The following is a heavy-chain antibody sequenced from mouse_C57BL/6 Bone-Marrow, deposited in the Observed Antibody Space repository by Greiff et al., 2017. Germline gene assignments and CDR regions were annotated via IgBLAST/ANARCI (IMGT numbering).Heavy chain of an antibody. J-gene: IGHJ4*01. V-gene: IGHV1-19*01. D-gene: IGHD2-4*01. Sequence: EVQLQQSGPVLVKPGASVKMSCKASGYTFTDYYMNWVKQSHGKSLEWIGVINPYNGGTSYNQKFKGKATLTVDKSSSTAYMELNSLTSEDSAGYYCARADDYEICYAMDYWGQGTSVTVSS. CDR2: INPYNGGT. CDR3: ARADDYEICYAMDY. CDR1: GYTFTDYY.